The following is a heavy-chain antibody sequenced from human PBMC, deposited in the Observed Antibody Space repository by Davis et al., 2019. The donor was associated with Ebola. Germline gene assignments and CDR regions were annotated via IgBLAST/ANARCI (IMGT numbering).Heavy chain of an antibody. V-gene: IGHV1-69*06. CDR1: GNTISTYT. Sequence: AASVKVSCKASGNTISTYTIDWVRQAPGQGLEWMGGIIPLFGTTNCAQKFRGRVMITADKSTRIAYMELNSLTSEDTAVYYCARGPSVATAHYFDYWGQGTLVTVSS. CDR2: IIPLFGTT. CDR3: ARGPSVATAHYFDY. D-gene: IGHD2-21*02. J-gene: IGHJ4*02.